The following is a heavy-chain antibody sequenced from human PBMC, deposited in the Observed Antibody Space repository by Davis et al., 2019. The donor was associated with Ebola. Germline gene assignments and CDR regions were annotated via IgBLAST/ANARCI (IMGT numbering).Heavy chain of an antibody. D-gene: IGHD6-13*01. Sequence: ASVKFSCKASSYTFTSYDISWVRQAPGQGLEWMGWISAYNGNTNYAQKLQGRVTMTTDTSRSTAYMELRSLRSDDTAVYYCAREAGAKTRIYDSWGQGTLVTVSS. CDR1: SYTFTSYD. CDR2: ISAYNGNT. V-gene: IGHV1-18*01. CDR3: AREAGAKTRIYDS. J-gene: IGHJ5*01.